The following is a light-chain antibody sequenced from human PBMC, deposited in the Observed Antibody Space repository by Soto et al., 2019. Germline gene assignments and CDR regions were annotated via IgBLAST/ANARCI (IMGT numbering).Light chain of an antibody. CDR3: HKYNSAPLT. Sequence: DIQVTQSPSSLSASLGDRGTITCRANQAIGAYLAWFQQQPGKVPKLLIYAASALQSGVPSRFSGSGSGTDFTLTISSLQPEDIATYYCHKYNSAPLTFGGGTKVEI. CDR2: AAS. CDR1: QAIGAY. V-gene: IGKV1-27*01. J-gene: IGKJ4*01.